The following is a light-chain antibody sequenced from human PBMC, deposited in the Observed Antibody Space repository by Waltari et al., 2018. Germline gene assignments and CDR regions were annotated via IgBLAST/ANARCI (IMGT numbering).Light chain of an antibody. V-gene: IGLV2-14*03. CDR3: SAYISSSTLEL. Sequence: QSALTQPASVSGSPGQSITFSCPGTSSDVGGYNYVSWYQQHPGKAPKLMIFDVNNRPSGVSNRFSGSKSGNTASLTISGLQAEDEADYYCSAYISSSTLELFGGGTRLTVL. CDR2: DVN. CDR1: SSDVGGYNY. J-gene: IGLJ2*01.